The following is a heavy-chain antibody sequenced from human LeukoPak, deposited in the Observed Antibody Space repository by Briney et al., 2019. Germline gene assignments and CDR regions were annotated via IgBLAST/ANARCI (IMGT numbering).Heavy chain of an antibody. CDR3: ARSGSGYYFIDY. J-gene: IGHJ4*02. V-gene: IGHV1-2*02. CDR1: GYTFTGYY. Sequence: ASVKVSCTASGYTFTGYYMHWVRQAPGQGLEWMGWINPNSGGTNYAQKFQGRVTMTRDTSISTAYMELSRLRSDDTAVYYCARSGSGYYFIDYWGQGTLVTVSS. D-gene: IGHD3-22*01. CDR2: INPNSGGT.